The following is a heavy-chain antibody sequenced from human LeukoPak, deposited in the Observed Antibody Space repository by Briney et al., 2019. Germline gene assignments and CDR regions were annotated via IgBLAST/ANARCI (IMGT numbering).Heavy chain of an antibody. Sequence: ASVNVSCKASGYTFTSYYMHWVRQAAGQGLEWMGIINPNCGSTSYAQKCQGRVTMTRDTSTSTVYMELSSLRSEDTAVYYCAREGYCSGGSCYFHYYYMDVWGKGTTVTISS. V-gene: IGHV1-46*01. CDR3: AREGYCSGGSCYFHYYYMDV. CDR2: INPNCGST. J-gene: IGHJ6*03. D-gene: IGHD2-15*01. CDR1: GYTFTSYY.